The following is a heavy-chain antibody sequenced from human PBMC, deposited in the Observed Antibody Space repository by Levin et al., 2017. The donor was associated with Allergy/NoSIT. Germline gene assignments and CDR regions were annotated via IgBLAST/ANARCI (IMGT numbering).Heavy chain of an antibody. CDR3: ARGSRGAAAGTKHDY. Sequence: GASVKVPCKASGYTFTSYGISWVRQAPGQGLEWMGWISAYNGNTNYAQKLQGRVTMTTDTSTSTAYMELRSLRSDDTAVYYCARGSRGAAAGTKHDYWGQGTLVTVSS. CDR2: ISAYNGNT. CDR1: GYTFTSYG. V-gene: IGHV1-18*01. J-gene: IGHJ4*02. D-gene: IGHD6-13*01.